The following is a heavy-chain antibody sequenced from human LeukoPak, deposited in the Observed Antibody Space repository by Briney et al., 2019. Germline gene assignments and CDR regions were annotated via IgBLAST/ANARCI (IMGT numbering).Heavy chain of an antibody. CDR1: GYTFTDNY. V-gene: IGHV1-2*02. D-gene: IGHD5-18*01. CDR2: INPNTGGT. J-gene: IGHJ4*02. Sequence: GASVKVSCKASGYTFTDNYMHWVRQAPGQGLEWMGWINPNTGGTNYAQKFQGRVTMTRDTSISTAYMELTRLRSDDTAVYYCARDPRGYNYGYVGFDYWGQGTQVTVSS. CDR3: ARDPRGYNYGYVGFDY.